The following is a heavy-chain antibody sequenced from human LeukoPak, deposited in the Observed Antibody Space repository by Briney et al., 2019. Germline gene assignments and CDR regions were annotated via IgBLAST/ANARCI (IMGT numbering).Heavy chain of an antibody. Sequence: SETLSLTCAVYGGSFSGYYWSWIRQPPGKGLDWIGEINHSGSTNYNPSLKSRVTISVDTSKNQFSLKLSSVTAADTAVYYCAKAGNIVVVPAADSDYWGQGTLVTVSS. CDR2: INHSGST. CDR3: AKAGNIVVVPAADSDY. D-gene: IGHD2-2*01. J-gene: IGHJ4*02. V-gene: IGHV4-34*01. CDR1: GGSFSGYY.